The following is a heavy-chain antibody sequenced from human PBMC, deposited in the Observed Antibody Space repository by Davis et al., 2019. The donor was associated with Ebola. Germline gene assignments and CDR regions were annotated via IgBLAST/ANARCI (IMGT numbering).Heavy chain of an antibody. D-gene: IGHD3-16*01. CDR1: GGSISSYF. J-gene: IGHJ4*02. Sequence: SATLSLTCTVSGGSISSYFWSWIRQPPGKGLEWIGYVYYSGTTNYNPSLKSRVTISVDTSKSQFSLRLNSVTAADTAVYYCARAQYVRLHDYWGQGTLVTVSS. V-gene: IGHV4-59*08. CDR2: VYYSGTT. CDR3: ARAQYVRLHDY.